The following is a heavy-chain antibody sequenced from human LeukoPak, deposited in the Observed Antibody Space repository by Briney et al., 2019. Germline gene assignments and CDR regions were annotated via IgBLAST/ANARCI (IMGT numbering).Heavy chain of an antibody. CDR2: INPNSGGT. CDR1: GYTFTGYY. V-gene: IGHV1-2*02. CDR3: ARALCAGVGGACAFDI. Sequence: ASVKVSCKASGYTFTGYYMHWVRQAPGQGLEWMGWINPNSGGTNYAQKFQGRVTMTRDTSISTAYMELSRLRSDDTAVYYCARALCAGVGGACAFDIWGQGTMVTVSS. D-gene: IGHD2-8*02. J-gene: IGHJ3*02.